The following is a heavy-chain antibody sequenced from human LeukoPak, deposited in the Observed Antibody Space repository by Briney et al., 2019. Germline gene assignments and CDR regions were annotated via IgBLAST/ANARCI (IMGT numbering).Heavy chain of an antibody. CDR3: ARGSVREAVAATFDY. CDR1: GFTFSSYS. Sequence: GGSLRLSCAASGFTFSSYSMNWVRQAPGKGLEWVSYISCSSSTIYYADSVKGRLTISRDNAKNSLYLQMNSLRAEDTAVYYCARGSVREAVAATFDYWGQGTLVTVSS. J-gene: IGHJ4*02. CDR2: ISCSSSTI. V-gene: IGHV3-48*04. D-gene: IGHD6-19*01.